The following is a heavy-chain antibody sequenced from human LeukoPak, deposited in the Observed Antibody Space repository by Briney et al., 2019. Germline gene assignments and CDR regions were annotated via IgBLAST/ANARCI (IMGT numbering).Heavy chain of an antibody. Sequence: PGGSPRLSCAASGFTFSSYAMHWVRQAPGKGLEWVAVISYDGSNKYYADSVKGRFTISRDNSKNTLYLQMNSLRAEDTAVYYCARESMECTNGVCSIDYWGQGTLVTVSS. J-gene: IGHJ4*02. V-gene: IGHV3-30*01. D-gene: IGHD2-8*01. CDR3: ARESMECTNGVCSIDY. CDR2: ISYDGSNK. CDR1: GFTFSSYA.